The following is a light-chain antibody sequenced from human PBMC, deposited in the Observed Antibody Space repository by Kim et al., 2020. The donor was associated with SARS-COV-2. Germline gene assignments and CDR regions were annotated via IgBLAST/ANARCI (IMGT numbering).Light chain of an antibody. Sequence: VALGQTARITCGGNNIGSKNVHWYQQKPGQAPVLVIYRDSNRPSGIPERFSGSNSGNTTTLTISRAQAGDEADYYCQVWDSSTVVFGGGTQLTVL. CDR2: RDS. CDR1: NIGSKN. J-gene: IGLJ2*01. CDR3: QVWDSSTVV. V-gene: IGLV3-9*01.